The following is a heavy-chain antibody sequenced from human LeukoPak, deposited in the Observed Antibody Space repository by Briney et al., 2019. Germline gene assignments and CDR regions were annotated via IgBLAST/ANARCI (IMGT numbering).Heavy chain of an antibody. CDR3: ARRYSTPYFDY. V-gene: IGHV3-11*04. Sequence: KPGGSLRLSCAASGFTFSDNYMSWIRQAPGKGLEWVSYISSSGSTIYYADSVKGRFTVSRDNAKNSLYLQMNSLRAEDTAVYYCARRYSTPYFDYWGQGTLVTVSS. CDR1: GFTFSDNY. J-gene: IGHJ4*02. D-gene: IGHD6-13*01. CDR2: ISSSGSTI.